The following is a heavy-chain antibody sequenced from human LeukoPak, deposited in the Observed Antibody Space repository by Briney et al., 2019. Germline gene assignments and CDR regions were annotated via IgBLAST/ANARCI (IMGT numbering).Heavy chain of an antibody. D-gene: IGHD3-22*01. Sequence: GASVKVSCKACGGTFSSYAISWVRQAPGQGLEWMGRIIPIFGTANYAQKFQGRVTITTDESTSTAYMELSSLRSEDTAVYYCASAYYYDSSGYYYGYWGQGTLVTVSS. CDR2: IIPIFGTA. CDR3: ASAYYYDSSGYYYGY. CDR1: GGTFSSYA. V-gene: IGHV1-69*05. J-gene: IGHJ4*02.